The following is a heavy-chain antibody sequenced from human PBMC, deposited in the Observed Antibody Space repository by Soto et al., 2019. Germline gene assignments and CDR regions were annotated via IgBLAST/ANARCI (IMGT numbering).Heavy chain of an antibody. V-gene: IGHV4-59*08. CDR2: IYYSGST. Sequence: QVQLQESGPGLVKPSETLSLTCTVSGGSISSYYWSWIRQPPGKGLEWIGYIYYSGSTNYNPSLKSRVTISVDTSKNQFSLKLSSVTAADTAVYYCARQADYWYFDLWGRGTLVTVSS. CDR3: ARQADYWYFDL. J-gene: IGHJ2*01. CDR1: GGSISSYY.